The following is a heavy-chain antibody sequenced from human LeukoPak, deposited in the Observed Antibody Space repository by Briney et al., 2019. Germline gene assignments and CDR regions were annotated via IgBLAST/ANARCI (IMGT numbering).Heavy chain of an antibody. CDR3: ATVWATGTYFNY. Sequence: GGSLRLSCVASGYIFSNYWIHWVRQAPGKGLGWVSRVNIDASSTIYADSVKGRFTISRDNANTTLYLQMNGLRAEDTAVYYCATVWATGTYFNYWGQGTLVTVSS. CDR1: GYIFSNYW. D-gene: IGHD1-7*01. J-gene: IGHJ4*02. CDR2: VNIDASST. V-gene: IGHV3-74*01.